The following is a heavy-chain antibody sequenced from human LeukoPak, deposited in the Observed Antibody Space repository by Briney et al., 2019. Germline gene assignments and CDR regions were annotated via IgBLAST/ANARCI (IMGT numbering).Heavy chain of an antibody. CDR3: AAAYCGGDCYSDNHYYFMDL. D-gene: IGHD2-21*02. V-gene: IGHV3-53*01. Sequence: GGSLRLSCAASGFSVSGNYVSWVRQSPGKGLEWVSAIYLTGTTHYADSVKGRSTISRDNSKSALNLQMNSLRVEDTAVYYCAAAYCGGDCYSDNHYYFMDLWGRGTTVTVSS. CDR1: GFSVSGNY. J-gene: IGHJ6*03. CDR2: IYLTGTT.